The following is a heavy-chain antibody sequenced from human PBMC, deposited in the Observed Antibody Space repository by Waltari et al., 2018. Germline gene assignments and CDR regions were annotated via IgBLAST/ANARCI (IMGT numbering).Heavy chain of an antibody. CDR2: IDASDNL. CDR3: ARVNRLQGXXFGYFFDX. D-gene: IGHD5-18*01. J-gene: IGHJ4*02. CDR1: GFAVNNYY. Sequence: EVQLMESGGXLIHPGGSLXLSCSAXGFAVNNYYMXWARQPPGKGLEWVSLIDASDNLDYXTSVKGRFAISRXNSXNTVXXQXDRLTDEXXXLYFXARVNRLQGXXFGYFFDXWGQGTHVTXSS. V-gene: IGHV3-53*01.